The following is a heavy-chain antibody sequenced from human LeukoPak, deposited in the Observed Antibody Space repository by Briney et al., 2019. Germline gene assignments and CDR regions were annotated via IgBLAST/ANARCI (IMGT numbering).Heavy chain of an antibody. CDR3: ARGRGVAGTGY. CDR1: GGSMSSSSYY. CDR2: IYYSGST. Sequence: SETLSLTCTVSGGSMSSSSYYWGWIRQPPGKGLEWIGSIYYSGSTYYNPSLKSRATISVDTSKNQFSLKLSSVTAADTAVYYCARGRGVAGTGYWGQGTLVTVSS. J-gene: IGHJ4*02. V-gene: IGHV4-39*07. D-gene: IGHD6-19*01.